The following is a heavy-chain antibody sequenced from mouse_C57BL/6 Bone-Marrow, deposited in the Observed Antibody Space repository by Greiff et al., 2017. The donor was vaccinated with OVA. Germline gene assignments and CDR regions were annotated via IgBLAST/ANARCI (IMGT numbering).Heavy chain of an antibody. CDR3: ARNGYYSNSRYWYVDV. CDR2: IWSGGST. J-gene: IGHJ1*03. CDR1: GFSLTSYG. D-gene: IGHD2-5*01. Sequence: VQLQQSGPGLVQPSQRLSITCTVSGFSLTSYGVHWVRQSPGKGLAWLGVIWSGGSTDYTAAFISRLSISKDNSKSQVFFKMNSLQADDTAIYYCARNGYYSNSRYWYVDVWGTGTTVTVSS. V-gene: IGHV2-2*01.